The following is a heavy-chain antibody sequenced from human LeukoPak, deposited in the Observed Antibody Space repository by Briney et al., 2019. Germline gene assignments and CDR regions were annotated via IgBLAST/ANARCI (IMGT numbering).Heavy chain of an antibody. V-gene: IGHV1-2*02. D-gene: IGHD3-22*01. CDR1: GYTFTSYY. J-gene: IGHJ3*01. CDR2: INPNSGGT. CDR3: ARAGVSSGYDAFDV. Sequence: GASVKVSCKASGYTFTSYYMHWVRQAPGQGLEWMGWINPNSGGTNYAQKFQGRVTMTRDTSIRTAYMELSRLRSDDTAVYYCARAGVSSGYDAFDVWGQGTMVIVSS.